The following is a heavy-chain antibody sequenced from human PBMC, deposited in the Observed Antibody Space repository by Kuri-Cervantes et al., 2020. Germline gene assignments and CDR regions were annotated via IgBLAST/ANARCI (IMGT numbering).Heavy chain of an antibody. Sequence: GSLRLSCAASGFTFSSYAMSWIRQPPGKGLEWIGEINHSGSTNYNPSLKSRVTISVDTSKNQFSLKLSSVTAADTAVYYCARANGYCSGGSCYSGSYNYYYYVDVWGKGTTVTVSS. CDR2: INHSGST. J-gene: IGHJ6*03. CDR3: ARANGYCSGGSCYSGSYNYYYYVDV. CDR1: GFTFSSYA. V-gene: IGHV4-34*01. D-gene: IGHD2-15*01.